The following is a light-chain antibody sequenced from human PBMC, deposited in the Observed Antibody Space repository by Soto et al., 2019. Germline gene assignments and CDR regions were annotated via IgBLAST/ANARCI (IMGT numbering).Light chain of an antibody. V-gene: IGKV3-20*01. Sequence: ETVMTQFPATLSVSPGERATLSCRASQSVSANLAWYQQKPGQAPRLLIYGASSRATGIPDRFSGSGSGTDFTLTISRLEPEDFAVYYCQQYGSSPITFGQGTRLEIK. J-gene: IGKJ5*01. CDR1: QSVSAN. CDR2: GAS. CDR3: QQYGSSPIT.